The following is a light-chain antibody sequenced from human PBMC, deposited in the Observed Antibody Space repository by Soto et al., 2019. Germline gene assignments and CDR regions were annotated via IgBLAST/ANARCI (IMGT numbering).Light chain of an antibody. V-gene: IGKV3-15*01. CDR3: QQYNNWPIA. CDR2: GAS. Sequence: ETVMTQSPATLSLSPWEIATLSCRAIQSINSKLGWYQERPGQAPRFLIYGASTRATDIPARFRGSGSGTEFTLTIDSLQSEDFAVYYCQQYNNWPIAFGQGTRLEIK. CDR1: QSINSK. J-gene: IGKJ5*01.